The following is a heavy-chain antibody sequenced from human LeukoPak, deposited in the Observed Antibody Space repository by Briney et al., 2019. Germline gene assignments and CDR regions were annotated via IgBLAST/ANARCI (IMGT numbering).Heavy chain of an antibody. D-gene: IGHD5-12*01. Sequence: SETLSLTCTVSGGSISSGPYYWAWIRQPPGEGLEGIGSFYYSGSTYYNPSLMSRVTIFVDTSKNQVSLKLNSVTAADTAVYYCARPFAPRGFYGMDVWGQGTTVTVSS. CDR1: GGSISSGPYY. CDR2: FYYSGST. J-gene: IGHJ6*02. CDR3: ARPFAPRGFYGMDV. V-gene: IGHV4-39*01.